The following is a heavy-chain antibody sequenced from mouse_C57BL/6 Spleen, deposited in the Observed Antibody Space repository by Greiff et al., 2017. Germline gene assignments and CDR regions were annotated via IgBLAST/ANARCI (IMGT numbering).Heavy chain of an antibody. CDR1: GYAFTNYL. CDR3: ARSPYDYDNYAMDY. CDR2: INPGSGGT. V-gene: IGHV1-54*01. Sequence: VKLQESGAELVRPGTSVKVSCKASGYAFTNYLIEWVKQRPGQGLEWIGVINPGSGGTNYNEKFKGKATLTADKSSSTAYMQLSSLTSEDSAVYFCARSPYDYDNYAMDYWGQGTSVTVSS. J-gene: IGHJ4*01. D-gene: IGHD2-4*01.